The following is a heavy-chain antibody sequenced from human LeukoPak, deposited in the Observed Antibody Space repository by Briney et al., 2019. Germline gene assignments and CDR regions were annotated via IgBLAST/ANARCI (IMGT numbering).Heavy chain of an antibody. CDR1: GFTFSSYT. J-gene: IGHJ4*02. Sequence: GGSLRLSCAASGFTFSSYTMNWVRQAPGKGLEWVSAISSSSSYIYYADSVKGRFTISRDNAKNSLYLQMNSLRAEDTAVYYCARESLDSSGYHGGPSDYWGQGTLVTVSS. CDR2: ISSSSSYI. D-gene: IGHD3-22*01. CDR3: ARESLDSSGYHGGPSDY. V-gene: IGHV3-21*01.